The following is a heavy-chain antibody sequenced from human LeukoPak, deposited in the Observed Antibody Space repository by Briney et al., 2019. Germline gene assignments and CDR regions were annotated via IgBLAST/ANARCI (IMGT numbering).Heavy chain of an antibody. V-gene: IGHV3-15*01. D-gene: IGHD6-13*01. J-gene: IGHJ4*02. CDR2: IKSETDGGTT. CDR1: GFIFSNAW. CDR3: SGFTVAAGGTDFDY. Sequence: GGSLRLSCGGSGFIFSNAWMSWVRQAPGKGLEWVGRIKSETDGGTTDYAAPVKGRFTISRDDSKNTVFLQMDSLKIEDTAVYYCSGFTVAAGGTDFDYWGQGVQVAVSS.